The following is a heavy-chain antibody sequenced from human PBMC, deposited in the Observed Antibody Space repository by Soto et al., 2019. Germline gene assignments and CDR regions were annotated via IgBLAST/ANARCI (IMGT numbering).Heavy chain of an antibody. CDR1: GFTFSSYG. CDR3: ARDPGYYGSGSLDY. J-gene: IGHJ4*02. D-gene: IGHD3-10*01. CDR2: IWYDGSNK. Sequence: QVQLVESGGGVAQPGRSLRLSCAASGFTFSSYGMHWVRQAPGKGLEWVAVIWYDGSNKYYADSVKGRFTISRDNSKNTLYLQMNSLRAEDTAVYYCARDPGYYGSGSLDYWGQGTLVTVSS. V-gene: IGHV3-33*01.